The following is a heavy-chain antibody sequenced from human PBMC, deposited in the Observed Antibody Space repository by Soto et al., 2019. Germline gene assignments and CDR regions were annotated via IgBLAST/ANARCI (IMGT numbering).Heavy chain of an antibody. CDR1: GYIFTSYY. J-gene: IGHJ4*02. Sequence: ASVKVSCKASGYIFTSYYIHWVRQAPGQGLEWMGWINPFDGSRMFAQSFQGRVTMTRDTSTSTVYMEVSSLRSEDTAVYYCLNIPHYWGQGTLVTVSS. CDR3: LNIPHY. V-gene: IGHV1-46*01. CDR2: INPFDGSR.